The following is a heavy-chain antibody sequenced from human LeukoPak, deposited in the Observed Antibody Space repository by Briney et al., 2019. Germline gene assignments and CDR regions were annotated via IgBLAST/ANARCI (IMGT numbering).Heavy chain of an antibody. D-gene: IGHD7-27*01. CDR2: IGSSGGGI. CDR1: GFTFSTYT. CDR3: AIDPNWGTHS. J-gene: IGHJ4*02. V-gene: IGHV3-23*01. Sequence: GGSLRLSCAASGFTFSTYTMYWVRHPPGKRLEWVSIIGSSGGGIHYADSVKGRFSISRDNSKNALYLQMNSLRVEDTAVYYCAIDPNWGTHSWGQGVLVTVSS.